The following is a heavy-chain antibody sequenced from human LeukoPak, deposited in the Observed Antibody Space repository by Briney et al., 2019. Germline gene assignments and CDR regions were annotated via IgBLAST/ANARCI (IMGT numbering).Heavy chain of an antibody. V-gene: IGHV3-7*01. Sequence: GGSLRLSCAASGFTFSYYWMSWVRQAPGKGLEWVANIKQDGSDKYYVESVKGRFTISRDNAKNSLYLQMDSLRAEDTAVYYCATWGGPGSPWNYWGQGTQVTVSS. CDR3: ATWGGPGSPWNY. CDR1: GFTFSYYW. D-gene: IGHD3-10*01. CDR2: IKQDGSDK. J-gene: IGHJ4*02.